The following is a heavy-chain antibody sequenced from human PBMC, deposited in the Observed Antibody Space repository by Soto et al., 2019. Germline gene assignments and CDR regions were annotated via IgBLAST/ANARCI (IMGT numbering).Heavy chain of an antibody. D-gene: IGHD1-26*01. CDR2: IIPIFGTA. V-gene: IGHV1-69*13. CDR1: GGTFSSYA. J-gene: IGHJ4*02. CDR3: ARVPYSGSPGGDY. Sequence: GASVKVSCKASGGTFSSYAISWVRQAPGQGLEWMGGIIPIFGTANYAQKFQGRVTITADESTSTAYMELSSLRSEDTAVYYCARVPYSGSPGGDYWGQGTLVTVSS.